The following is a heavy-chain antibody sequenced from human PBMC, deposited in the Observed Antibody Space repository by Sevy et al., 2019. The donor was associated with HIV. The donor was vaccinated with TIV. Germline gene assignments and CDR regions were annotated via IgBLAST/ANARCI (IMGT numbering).Heavy chain of an antibody. CDR1: GGTFSSYA. CDR3: ARDLLGQQLVPSYYYGMDV. J-gene: IGHJ6*02. D-gene: IGHD6-13*01. CDR2: IIPIFGTA. Sequence: ASVKVSCKASGGTFSSYAISWVRQAPGQGLEWMGGIIPIFGTANYAQKFQGRVTITADESTSTAYMELSSLGSEETAVYYGARDLLGQQLVPSYYYGMDVWGQGTTVTVSS. V-gene: IGHV1-69*13.